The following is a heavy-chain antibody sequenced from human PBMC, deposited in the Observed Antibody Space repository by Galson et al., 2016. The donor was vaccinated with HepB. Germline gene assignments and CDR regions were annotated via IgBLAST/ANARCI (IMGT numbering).Heavy chain of an antibody. V-gene: IGHV3-7*04. CDR3: ARRMLVGVGLDY. CDR1: GFTFSSFW. CDR2: IHQDGGQR. J-gene: IGHJ4*02. D-gene: IGHD1-26*01. Sequence: SLRLSCAASGFTFSSFWMSWVRQAPGKGLEWVANIHQDGGQRYYGDSVKGRFTVSRDNAKNSLYLHMNSLRVDDTALYYCARRMLVGVGLDYWGQGTLVTVSS.